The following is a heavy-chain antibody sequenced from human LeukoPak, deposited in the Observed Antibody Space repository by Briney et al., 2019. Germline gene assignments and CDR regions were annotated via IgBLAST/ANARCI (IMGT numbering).Heavy chain of an antibody. CDR2: MYYSGST. J-gene: IGHJ5*02. V-gene: IGHV4-30-4*01. D-gene: IGHD3-22*01. CDR3: ARPYYYDSRIDP. Sequence: SQTLSLTCTVSGGSISSGDYYWSWIRQPPGKGLEWIGYMYYSGSTYYNPSLKSRVVISVDTSKNQFTLKLSSVTAADTAVYYCARPYYYDSRIDPWGQGILVTVSS. CDR1: GGSISSGDYY.